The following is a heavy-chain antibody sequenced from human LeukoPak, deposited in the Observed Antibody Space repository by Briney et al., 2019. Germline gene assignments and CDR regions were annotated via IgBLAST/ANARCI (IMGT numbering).Heavy chain of an antibody. CDR2: ISSSSSYI. Sequence: GGSLRLSCAASGFTFSSYWMTWVRQAPGKGLEWVSSISSSSSYIYYRDSVKARFTVSRDNAESSLYLQMNSLRAEDTAVYYCAREDFWSGYSIDHWGQGTLVTVSS. CDR3: AREDFWSGYSIDH. D-gene: IGHD3-3*01. V-gene: IGHV3-21*01. CDR1: GFTFSSYW. J-gene: IGHJ4*02.